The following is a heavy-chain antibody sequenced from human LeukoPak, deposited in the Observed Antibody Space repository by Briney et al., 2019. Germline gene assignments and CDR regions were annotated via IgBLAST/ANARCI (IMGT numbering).Heavy chain of an antibody. CDR3: ARTPGYCSSTSCYHYYYYMDV. V-gene: IGHV4-61*02. CDR1: GGSISSGSYY. J-gene: IGHJ6*03. Sequence: PSETLSLTCTVSGGSISSGSYYWSWIRQPAGKGLEWIGRIYTSGSTNYNPSLKSRVTISVDTSKNQFSLRLSSVTAADTAVYYCARTPGYCSSTSCYHYYYYMDVWGKGTTVTVSS. CDR2: IYTSGST. D-gene: IGHD2-2*01.